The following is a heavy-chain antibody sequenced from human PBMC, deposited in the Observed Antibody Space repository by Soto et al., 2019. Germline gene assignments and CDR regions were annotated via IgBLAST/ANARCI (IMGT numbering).Heavy chain of an antibody. Sequence: SVKVSCKASGGSFSGYAISWVRQAPGQGLEWMGGIIPIFGSINYAQKFQGRVTLTADKSTSTGYMELSGLRSEDTAVYYCATSLVGPTTLDAFDLWGQGTMVTVSS. J-gene: IGHJ3*01. D-gene: IGHD1-26*01. V-gene: IGHV1-69*06. CDR3: ATSLVGPTTLDAFDL. CDR2: IIPIFGSI. CDR1: GGSFSGYA.